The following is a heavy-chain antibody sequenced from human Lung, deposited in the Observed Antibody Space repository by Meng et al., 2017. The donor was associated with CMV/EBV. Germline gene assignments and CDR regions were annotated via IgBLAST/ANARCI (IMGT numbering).Heavy chain of an antibody. CDR1: GGSFSGYY. Sequence: SXTXSLXXAVYGGSFSGYYWSWIRQPPGKGLEWIGEINHSGSTNYNPSLKSRVTISVDTSKNQFSLKLSSVTAADTAVYYCARGQRYYYGSGRWDRAWYYYGMDVWXQGTTVTVSS. V-gene: IGHV4-34*01. D-gene: IGHD3-10*01. CDR2: INHSGST. J-gene: IGHJ6*02. CDR3: ARGQRYYYGSGRWDRAWYYYGMDV.